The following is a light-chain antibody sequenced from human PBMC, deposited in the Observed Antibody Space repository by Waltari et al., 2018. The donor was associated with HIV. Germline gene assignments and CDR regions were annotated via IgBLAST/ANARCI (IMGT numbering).Light chain of an antibody. CDR3: QQYYNTPSIT. Sequence: DIVMTQSPDSLAVSLGQRATINCKSSQSVLSSSNNKNYLAGYQQRPGQPPKLLISWASARESGVSDRISGSGSGTDFTLTINSLQAEDVAVYYCQQYYNTPSITFGQGTRLEIK. V-gene: IGKV4-1*01. CDR2: WAS. J-gene: IGKJ5*01. CDR1: QSVLSSSNNKNY.